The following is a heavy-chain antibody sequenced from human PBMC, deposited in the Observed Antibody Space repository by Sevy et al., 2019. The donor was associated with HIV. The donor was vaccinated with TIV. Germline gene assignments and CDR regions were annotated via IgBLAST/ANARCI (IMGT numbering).Heavy chain of an antibody. CDR1: GFIFSNFA. Sequence: GGSLRLSCTVSGFIFSNFAMHWVRQAPGKGLELVAVTSYDGSHKYYAASVKGRFTVSRDNSRNILSLEMSSLRRDDTAVYYCARGENDDEFFQYWGQGTLVTVSS. CDR2: TSYDGSHK. J-gene: IGHJ1*01. V-gene: IGHV3-30*04. CDR3: ARGENDDEFFQY. D-gene: IGHD1-26*01.